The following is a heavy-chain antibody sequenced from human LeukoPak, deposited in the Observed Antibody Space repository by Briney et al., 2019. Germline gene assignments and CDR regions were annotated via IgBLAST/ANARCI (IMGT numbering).Heavy chain of an antibody. CDR3: AKAPSVLRFLELYYYYYMDV. D-gene: IGHD3-3*01. Sequence: GGSLRLSCAASGFTFSSYGMHWVRQAPGKGLEWVAFIRYDGSNKYYADSVKGRFTISRDNSKNTLYLQMNSLRAEDTAVYYCAKAPSVLRFLELYYYYYMDVWGKGTTVTVSS. J-gene: IGHJ6*03. V-gene: IGHV3-30*02. CDR1: GFTFSSYG. CDR2: IRYDGSNK.